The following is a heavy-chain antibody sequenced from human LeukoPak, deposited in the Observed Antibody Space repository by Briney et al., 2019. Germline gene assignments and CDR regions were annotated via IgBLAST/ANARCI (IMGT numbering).Heavy chain of an antibody. CDR3: ARFAYCSGGTCVYAFDI. V-gene: IGHV4-61*02. D-gene: IGHD2-15*01. Sequence: SETLSLTCTVSGGSISSGSYYWSWIRQPAGKGLEWIGRIYTSGSTNYNPSLKSRVTISVDTSKNQFSLKLSSVTAADTAVYYCARFAYCSGGTCVYAFDIWGQGTMVTVSS. J-gene: IGHJ3*02. CDR2: IYTSGST. CDR1: GGSISSGSYY.